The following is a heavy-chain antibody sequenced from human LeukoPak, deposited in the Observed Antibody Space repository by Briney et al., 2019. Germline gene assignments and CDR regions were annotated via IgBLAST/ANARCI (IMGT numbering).Heavy chain of an antibody. D-gene: IGHD1-1*01. J-gene: IGHJ4*02. CDR1: GFTFSSYS. V-gene: IGHV3-21*01. CDR2: ISSSSSYI. CDR3: ARESLEVPGSLRGYFDY. Sequence: PGGSLRLSCAASGFTFSSYSMNWVRQAPGKGLEWVSSISSSSSYIYYADSVKGRFTISRDNAKNSLYLQMNSLRAEDTAVYYCARESLEVPGSLRGYFDYWGQGTLVTVSS.